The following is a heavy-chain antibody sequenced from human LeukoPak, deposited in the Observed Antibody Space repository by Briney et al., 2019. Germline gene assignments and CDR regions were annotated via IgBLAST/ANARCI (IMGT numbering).Heavy chain of an antibody. V-gene: IGHV4-59*01. J-gene: IGHJ4*02. Sequence: SETLSLTCTVSGGSISSYYWSWIRQPPGKGLEWIGYIYYSGSTNYNPSLKSRVTISVDTSKNQFSLKLSSVTAADTAVYYCARSEGYVLRYFDWGKGTLVTVSS. CDR1: GGSISSYY. D-gene: IGHD3-9*01. CDR2: IYYSGST. CDR3: ARSEGYVLRYFD.